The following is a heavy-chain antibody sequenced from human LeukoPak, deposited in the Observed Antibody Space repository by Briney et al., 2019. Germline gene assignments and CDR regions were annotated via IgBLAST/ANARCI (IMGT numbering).Heavy chain of an antibody. CDR2: IIPIFGTA. D-gene: IGHD3-22*01. CDR1: GGTFSSYA. CDR3: ARVPDSSAWTFDP. Sequence: SLKVSCKASGGTFSSYAISWVRQAPGQGLEWMGRIIPIFGTANYAQKFQGRVTITTDESTSTAYMELSSLRSEDTAVYYCARVPDSSAWTFDPWGQGTLVTVSS. J-gene: IGHJ5*02. V-gene: IGHV1-69*05.